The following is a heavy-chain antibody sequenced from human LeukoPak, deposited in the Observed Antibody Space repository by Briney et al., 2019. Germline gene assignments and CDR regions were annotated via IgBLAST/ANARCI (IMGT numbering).Heavy chain of an antibody. Sequence: PSETLSLTCTVSGGSISSGDYYRSWIRQPPGKGLEWIGYIYYSGSTYYNPSLKSRVSISVDTSKNQFSLKLSSVTAADTAVYYCARERGDYYGSGSHMDVWGKGTTVTVSS. V-gene: IGHV4-30-4*08. CDR1: GGSISSGDYY. J-gene: IGHJ6*03. CDR2: IYYSGST. CDR3: ARERGDYYGSGSHMDV. D-gene: IGHD3-10*01.